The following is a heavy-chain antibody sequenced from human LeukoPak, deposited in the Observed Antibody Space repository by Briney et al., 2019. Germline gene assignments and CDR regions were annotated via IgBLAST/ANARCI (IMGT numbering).Heavy chain of an antibody. CDR2: ISYDGSNK. CDR3: ASSAGSSWLDY. D-gene: IGHD6-13*01. Sequence: PGRSLRLSCAASGFTFSSYARHWVRQAPGKGLEWVAVISYDGSNKYYADSVKGRFTISRDNSKNTLYLQMNSLRAGDTAVYYCASSAGSSWLDYWGQGTLVTVSS. J-gene: IGHJ4*02. V-gene: IGHV3-30*04. CDR1: GFTFSSYA.